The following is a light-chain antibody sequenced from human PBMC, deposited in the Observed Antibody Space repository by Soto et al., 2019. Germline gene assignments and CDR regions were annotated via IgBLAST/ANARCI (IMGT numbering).Light chain of an antibody. J-gene: IGLJ1*01. CDR1: SSNIGAGYD. Sequence: QSVLTQPPSVSGAPGQRVTISCTGSSSNIGAGYDVHWYQQFPGTAPRLLIYANNNRPSGVPDRFSGSKSGTSASLAITGLQAEDEADYYCSSYTSSSPYVFGTGTKVTVL. CDR3: SSYTSSSPYV. CDR2: ANN. V-gene: IGLV1-40*01.